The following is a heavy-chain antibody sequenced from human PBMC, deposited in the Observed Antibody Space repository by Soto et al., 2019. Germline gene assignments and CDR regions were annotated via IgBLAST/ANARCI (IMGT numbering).Heavy chain of an antibody. CDR1: GYTFTSYD. V-gene: IGHV1-8*01. D-gene: IGHD1-1*01. CDR2: MNPNSGNT. CDR3: AKELSKVLMY. Sequence: GXXVKVSGKASGYTFTSYDINWVRQATGQGLEWMGWMNPNSGNTGYAQKFQGRVTMTRNTSISTAYMELNSLRAEDTAVYYCAKELSKVLMYWGQGTLVTVSS. J-gene: IGHJ4*02.